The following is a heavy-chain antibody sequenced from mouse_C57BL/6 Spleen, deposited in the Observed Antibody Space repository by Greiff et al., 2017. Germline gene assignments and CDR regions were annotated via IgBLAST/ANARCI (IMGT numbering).Heavy chain of an antibody. CDR1: GYSFTGYF. D-gene: IGHD2-1*01. V-gene: IGHV1-20*01. Sequence: VQLQQSGPELVKPGDSVKISCKASGYSFTGYFMNWVMQSHGKSLEWIGRINPYNGDTFYNQKFQGKATLTVDKSASTAHMELRSLTSEDSAVYYCARGNLISYYFDYWGQGTTLTVSS. CDR3: ARGNLISYYFDY. J-gene: IGHJ2*01. CDR2: INPYNGDT.